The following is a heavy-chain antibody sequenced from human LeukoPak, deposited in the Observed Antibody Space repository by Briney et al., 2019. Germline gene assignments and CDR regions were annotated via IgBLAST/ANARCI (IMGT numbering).Heavy chain of an antibody. J-gene: IGHJ4*02. V-gene: IGHV2-5*02. Sequence: SGPTLVNTCQTLTLTFTFSGFSFSTSGVGVGWILQPPGKALEWLALIYWDDDKRYSPLVKRTLTINKDTSKHQVVLTMTHMDPVDTATYYCAHISAVAATRYWGEGTLVTVSS. CDR3: AHISAVAATRY. CDR1: GFSFSTSGVG. CDR2: IYWDDDK. D-gene: IGHD6-19*01.